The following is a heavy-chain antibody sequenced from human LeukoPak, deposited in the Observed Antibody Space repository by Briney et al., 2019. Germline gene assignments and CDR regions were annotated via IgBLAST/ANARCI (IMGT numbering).Heavy chain of an antibody. D-gene: IGHD3-10*01. V-gene: IGHV3-15*01. J-gene: IGHJ4*02. Sequence: GGSLRLSCAASGIRFSTAWMSWVRQAPGKGLEWVGRIKSENDGGTTDYAAPVKGRFTISRDDSKNTLYLQMNSLKSEDTAVYYCTTDYGSGSYRYFNYWGQGTLVTVSS. CDR1: GIRFSTAW. CDR2: IKSENDGGTT. CDR3: TTDYGSGSYRYFNY.